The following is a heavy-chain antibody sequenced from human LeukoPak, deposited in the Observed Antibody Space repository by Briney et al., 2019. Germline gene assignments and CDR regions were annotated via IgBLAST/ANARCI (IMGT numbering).Heavy chain of an antibody. CDR1: GFTFSSYE. J-gene: IGHJ6*02. CDR3: AREKPEGQYQLPIGMDV. D-gene: IGHD2-2*01. Sequence: GGSLRLSCAASGFTFSSYEMNWVRQAPGKGLEWVSYISGSGSTIHYADSVKGRFTISRDNAKNSLYLQMNNLRAEDTAVYYCAREKPEGQYQLPIGMDVWGQGTAVSVSS. CDR2: ISGSGSTI. V-gene: IGHV3-48*03.